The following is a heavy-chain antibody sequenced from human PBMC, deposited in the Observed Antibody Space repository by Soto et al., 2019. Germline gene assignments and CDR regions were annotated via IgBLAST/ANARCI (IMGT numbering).Heavy chain of an antibody. J-gene: IGHJ4*02. V-gene: IGHV3-23*01. CDR2: FSATSENT. D-gene: IGHD6-19*01. CDR3: AKARDQQWVRLPFDY. CDR1: GFFFSSYT. Sequence: EVQLLESGGGLVQPGGSLRLSCVGSGFFFSSYTMTWVRQAPGKGLEWVSSFSATSENTYYADSVRCRFTISRDNSKYTLFLQMNSLTAEDTAMYYCAKARDQQWVRLPFDYWGQGILVIVSS.